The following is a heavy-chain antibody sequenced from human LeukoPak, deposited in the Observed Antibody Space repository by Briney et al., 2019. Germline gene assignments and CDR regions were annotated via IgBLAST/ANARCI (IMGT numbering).Heavy chain of an antibody. Sequence: GGSLRLSCAASGFTLSKYAMNWVRQAPGKGLEWVSAISGNGDITYYADSVRGRFTISRDNSKNTLYLQMNSLRAEDTAVYYCARVKRDCSGGTCYSYDYWGQGTLVTVSS. CDR2: ISGNGDIT. V-gene: IGHV3-23*01. D-gene: IGHD2-15*01. J-gene: IGHJ4*02. CDR1: GFTLSKYA. CDR3: ARVKRDCSGGTCYSYDY.